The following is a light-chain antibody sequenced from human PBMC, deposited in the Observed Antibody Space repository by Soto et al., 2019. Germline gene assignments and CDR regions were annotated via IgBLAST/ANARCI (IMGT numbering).Light chain of an antibody. CDR1: SGYSNYK. CDR3: GADHGSGSNFVWV. CDR2: VGTGGIVG. J-gene: IGLJ2*01. V-gene: IGLV9-49*01. Sequence: QSALTQPPSASASLGASVTLTCTLSSGYSNYKVDWYQQRLGKGPRFVMRVGTGGIVGSKGEGIPDRFSVLGSGLNRYLTIRNIQEEDESDYHCGADHGSGSNFVWVFGGGTKLTVL.